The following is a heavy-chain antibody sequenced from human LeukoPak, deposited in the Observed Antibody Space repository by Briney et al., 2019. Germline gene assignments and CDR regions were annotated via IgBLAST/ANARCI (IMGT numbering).Heavy chain of an antibody. CDR2: IYTSGST. V-gene: IGHV4-4*07. J-gene: IGHJ4*02. CDR3: ARDLNCSGGSCYDY. D-gene: IGHD2-15*01. Sequence: PSETLSLTCTVSGGSISSYYWSWIRQPAGKGLEWIGRIYTSGSTNYNPSLKSRVTMSVDTSKNQFSLKLSSVTAADTAVYYCARDLNCSGGSCYDYWGQGTLVTVSS. CDR1: GGSISSYY.